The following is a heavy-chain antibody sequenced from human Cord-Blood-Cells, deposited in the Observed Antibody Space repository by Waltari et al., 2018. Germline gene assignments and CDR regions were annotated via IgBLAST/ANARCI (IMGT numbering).Heavy chain of an antibody. CDR3: ARADVDTAIDY. CDR2: MNPNSGNT. Sequence: TSYDINWVRQATGQGLEWMGWMNPNSGNTGYAQKFQGRVTMTRNTSISTAYMELSSLRSEDTAVYYCARADVDTAIDYWGQGTLVTVSS. V-gene: IGHV1-8*01. J-gene: IGHJ4*02. D-gene: IGHD5-18*01. CDR1: TSYD.